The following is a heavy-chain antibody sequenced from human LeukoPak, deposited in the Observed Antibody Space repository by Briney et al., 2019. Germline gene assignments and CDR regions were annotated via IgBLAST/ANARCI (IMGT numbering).Heavy chain of an antibody. J-gene: IGHJ4*02. CDR1: GFTFSSLA. D-gene: IGHD1-1*01. Sequence: GGSLRLSCTASGFTFSSLAMTCVRQAPGKGLEWVSTIRSNGDTTYNADSVKGRFTISRDNSKNTLYLELNSLRVEDTATLYCAKGQELDDGVFDSWGQGTMVTVSS. V-gene: IGHV3-23*01. CDR2: IRSNGDTT. CDR3: AKGQELDDGVFDS.